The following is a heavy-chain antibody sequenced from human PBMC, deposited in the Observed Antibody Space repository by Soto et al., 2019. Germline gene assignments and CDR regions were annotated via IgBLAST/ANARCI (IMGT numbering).Heavy chain of an antibody. D-gene: IGHD1-26*01. CDR2: ISSSSGTI. J-gene: IGHJ4*02. Sequence: GGSLRLSCVASGFTFSDYSLNWVRQAPGKGLEWVSYISSSSGTIYYADSVKGRFTISRDNAKKSLYLQMNSLRAEDTAVYYCASEDSGSFQYYFDFWGQGALVTVSS. CDR3: ASEDSGSFQYYFDF. V-gene: IGHV3-48*01. CDR1: GFTFSDYS.